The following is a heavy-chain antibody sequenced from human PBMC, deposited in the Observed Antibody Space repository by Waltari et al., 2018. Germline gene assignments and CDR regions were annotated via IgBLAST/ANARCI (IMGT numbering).Heavy chain of an antibody. D-gene: IGHD3-3*01. CDR1: GYTFTDFF. V-gene: IGHV1-2*06. Sequence: QVQLVQSGAEVKKSGASVKVSCKASGYTFTDFFIHWVRQAPGQGLEWMGRINPNRGDTSYARGFQGRVTMTGDTSITTAYMELTGLRSDDTAIYYCARSGGGTTTFGVAEWGQGSLVTVSS. J-gene: IGHJ4*02. CDR2: INPNRGDT. CDR3: ARSGGGTTTFGVAE.